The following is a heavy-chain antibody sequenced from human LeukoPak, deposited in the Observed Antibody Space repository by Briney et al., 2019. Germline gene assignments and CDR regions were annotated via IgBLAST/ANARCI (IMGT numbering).Heavy chain of an antibody. CDR2: IYTSRST. J-gene: IGHJ4*02. CDR3: ARALFLTGLEYPWFDY. V-gene: IGHV4-61*02. CDR1: GGSISNGSYY. D-gene: IGHD1-20*01. Sequence: SETLSLTCTVSGGSISNGSYYLSWIPQPAGKGLEWIGRIYTSRSTNHNPSLKSRISISVAKSKNHLSLNLSSVTATATTSCPCARALFLTGLEYPWFDYWGQGTLVTVSS.